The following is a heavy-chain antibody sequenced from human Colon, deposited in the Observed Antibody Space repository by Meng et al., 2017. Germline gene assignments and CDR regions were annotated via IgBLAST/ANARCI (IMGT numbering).Heavy chain of an antibody. CDR1: GGSISSGGYY. Sequence: HVQLQESGPGLGKPSQTLSRTCTVSGGSISSGGYYWNWIRQHPGKGLEWIGYIYYSGSTYYNPSLKSRVSISLDTSKNQFSLKLSSVTAADTAVYYCASFDHIPRRNYFDYWGQGTLVTVSS. CDR3: ASFDHIPRRNYFDY. CDR2: IYYSGST. D-gene: IGHD2-21*01. V-gene: IGHV4-31*03. J-gene: IGHJ4*02.